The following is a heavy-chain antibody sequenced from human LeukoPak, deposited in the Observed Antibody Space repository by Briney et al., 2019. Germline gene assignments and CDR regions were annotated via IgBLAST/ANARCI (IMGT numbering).Heavy chain of an antibody. D-gene: IGHD2-2*01. CDR2: ISSNGGST. J-gene: IGHJ4*02. CDR3: AKVPCSSTSCYYFDY. V-gene: IGHV3-64D*06. Sequence: GGSLRLSCSASRFTFSSYAMHWVRQAPGKGLEYVSAISSNGGSTYYADSVKGRFTISRDNSKNTLYLQMSSLRAEDTAVYYCAKVPCSSTSCYYFDYWGQGTLVTVSS. CDR1: RFTFSSYA.